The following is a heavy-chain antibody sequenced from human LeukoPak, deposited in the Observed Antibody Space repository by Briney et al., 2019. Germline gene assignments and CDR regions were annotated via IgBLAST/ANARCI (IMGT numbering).Heavy chain of an antibody. D-gene: IGHD3-10*01. CDR3: ARLHGSGSYGNAFDI. J-gene: IGHJ3*02. Sequence: SETLSLTCTVSGGSISSGDYCWSWIRQPPGRGLEWIGYIYYSGSTYYNPSLKSRVTISVGTSKNQFSLRLTSVTAADTAVYYCARLHGSGSYGNAFDIWGQGTMVTVSS. CDR1: GGSISSGDYC. CDR2: IYYSGST. V-gene: IGHV4-30-4*01.